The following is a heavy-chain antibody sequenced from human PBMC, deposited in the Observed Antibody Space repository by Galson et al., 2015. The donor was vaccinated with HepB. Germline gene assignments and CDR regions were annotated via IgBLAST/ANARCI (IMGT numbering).Heavy chain of an antibody. J-gene: IGHJ6*02. CDR3: ARDRRGNYGLDV. CDR2: ITISSTI. Sequence: SLRLSCAASGFTFSTYSMNWVRQAPGKGLEWVSYITISSTIYYADSVKGRFTISRDNAKNSLYLQMNSLRDEDTAVYYCARDRRGNYGLDVWGQGTTVTVSS. V-gene: IGHV3-48*02. D-gene: IGHD3-16*01. CDR1: GFTFSTYS.